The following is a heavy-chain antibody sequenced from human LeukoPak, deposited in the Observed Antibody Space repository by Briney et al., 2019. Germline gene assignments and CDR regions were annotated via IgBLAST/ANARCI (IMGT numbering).Heavy chain of an antibody. V-gene: IGHV3-49*04. CDR2: IRSKAYGGTT. D-gene: IGHD3-22*01. CDR3: TRDLIDYYDSSGYSRDY. CDR1: GYTFGDYA. J-gene: IGHJ4*02. Sequence: GGSLRLSCTASGYTFGDYAMSWVRQAPGKGLEWVGFIRSKAYGGTTEYAASVKGRFTISRDDSKSIAYLQMNSLKTEDTAVYYCTRDLIDYYDSSGYSRDYWGQGTLVTVSS.